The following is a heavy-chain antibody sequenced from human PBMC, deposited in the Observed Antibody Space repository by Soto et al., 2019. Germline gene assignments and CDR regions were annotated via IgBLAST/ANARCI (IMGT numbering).Heavy chain of an antibody. J-gene: IGHJ6*02. V-gene: IGHV3-7*03. Sequence: GGSLRLSCAASGFTFSSYWMTWVRQAPGKGLEFLATIKPDGSDTYYVDSVKGRFTISRDNAKNSLSLQMNSLRAEDTAVYYCAKDKRTGTTAGCMDVWGQGTTVTVSS. D-gene: IGHD1-7*01. CDR1: GFTFSSYW. CDR3: AKDKRTGTTAGCMDV. CDR2: IKPDGSDT.